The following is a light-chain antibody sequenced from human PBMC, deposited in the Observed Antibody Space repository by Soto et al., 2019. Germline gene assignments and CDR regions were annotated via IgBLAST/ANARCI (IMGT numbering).Light chain of an antibody. Sequence: EIVMTPSPATLSVSPGDGATLSCRASQSVSSKLAWYQQKPGQAPRLLIYGASTRATGIPARFSGSGSGTEFTLIISSLQSEDSAVYYCQQYNSWLWTVGQGTKVDIK. CDR3: QQYNSWLWT. V-gene: IGKV3-15*01. CDR2: GAS. J-gene: IGKJ1*01. CDR1: QSVSSK.